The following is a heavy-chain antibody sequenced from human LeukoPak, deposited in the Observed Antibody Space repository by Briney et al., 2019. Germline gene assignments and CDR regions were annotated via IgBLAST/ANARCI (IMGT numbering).Heavy chain of an antibody. V-gene: IGHV5-51*01. CDR1: GYSFSTYW. Sequence: GESLKISCKSSGYSFSTYWIGWVRQMPGKGLEWMGIIYPDDSDTRYSPSFQGQVTISADKSINTAYLQWSSLKASDTAMYYCTRRRHSGYLTDYWGQGTLVTVSS. CDR2: IYPDDSDT. J-gene: IGHJ4*02. D-gene: IGHD5-12*01. CDR3: TRRRHSGYLTDY.